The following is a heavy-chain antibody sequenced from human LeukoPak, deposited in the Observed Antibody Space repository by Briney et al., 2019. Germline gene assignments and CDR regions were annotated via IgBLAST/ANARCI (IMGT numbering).Heavy chain of an antibody. Sequence: PGGSLRLSCAASGFTVSSHYMSWVRQAPGKGLEWVSVIYSGGSTYYADSVKGRFTISRDNSKNTLYLQMNSLRAEDTAVYYCARLDHDYGGTYDYWGQGTLVSVSS. D-gene: IGHD4-23*01. CDR3: ARLDHDYGGTYDY. CDR1: GFTVSSHY. CDR2: IYSGGST. J-gene: IGHJ4*02. V-gene: IGHV3-53*01.